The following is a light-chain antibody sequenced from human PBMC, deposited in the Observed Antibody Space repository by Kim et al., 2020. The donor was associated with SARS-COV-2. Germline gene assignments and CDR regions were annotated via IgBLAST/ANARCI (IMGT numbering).Light chain of an antibody. J-gene: IGKJ5*01. CDR1: QGVSSN. CDR2: GAS. CDR3: QQYNNWPPIT. V-gene: IGKV3-15*01. Sequence: EIVMTQSPATLSVSLGQRVTLSCRASQGVSSNVAWYQQRPGQAPRLLIYGASTRATGIPARFSGSGSGTEFSLTISSLQSEDFAVYYCQQYNNWPPITFGQGTRLEIK.